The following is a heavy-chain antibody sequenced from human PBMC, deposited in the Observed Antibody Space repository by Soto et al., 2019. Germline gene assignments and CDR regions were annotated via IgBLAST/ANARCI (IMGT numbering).Heavy chain of an antibody. CDR3: ARVLGGVPGIFDT. V-gene: IGHV3-30-3*01. J-gene: IGHJ4*02. Sequence: QVQVVESGGGVVQPGGSLRLSCAASAFTLSTYTMHWVRQAPGKGLEWVAVISFDGDTEYNADSVKGRFTVSRDDSTNALYLLMNSLRPEDTGIYYCARVLGGVPGIFDTWDQGTLVTVSS. D-gene: IGHD3-16*01. CDR1: AFTLSTYT. CDR2: ISFDGDTE.